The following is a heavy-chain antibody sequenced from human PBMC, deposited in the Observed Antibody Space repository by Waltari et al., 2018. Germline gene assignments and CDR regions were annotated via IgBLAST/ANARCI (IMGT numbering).Heavy chain of an antibody. Sequence: QVQLVESGGGVVQPGRSLRLSCAASGFTFSSYAMHWVRQAPGKGLAWVAVISYDGSNKYYADSVKGRFTISRDNSKNTLYLQMNSLRAEDTAVYYCARDTPRSNYYYYGMDVWGQGTTVTVSS. CDR3: ARDTPRSNYYYYGMDV. D-gene: IGHD3-10*01. CDR2: ISYDGSNK. CDR1: GFTFSSYA. V-gene: IGHV3-30-3*01. J-gene: IGHJ6*02.